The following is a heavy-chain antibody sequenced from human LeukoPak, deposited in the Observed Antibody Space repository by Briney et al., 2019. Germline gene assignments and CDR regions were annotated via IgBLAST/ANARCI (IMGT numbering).Heavy chain of an antibody. J-gene: IGHJ4*02. D-gene: IGHD3-22*01. CDR1: GFTFSSYG. CDR2: IRYDGSNK. V-gene: IGHV3-30*02. CDR3: AREPHYYDSSGYYYHFDY. Sequence: GGSLRLSCAASGFTFSSYGMHWVRQAPGKGLEWVAFIRYDGSNKYYADSVKGRFTISRDNSKNTLYLQMNSLRAEDTAVYYCAREPHYYDSSGYYYHFDYWGQGTLVTVSS.